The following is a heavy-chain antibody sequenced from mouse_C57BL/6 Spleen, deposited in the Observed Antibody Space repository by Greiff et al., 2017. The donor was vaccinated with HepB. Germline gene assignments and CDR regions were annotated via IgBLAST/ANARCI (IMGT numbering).Heavy chain of an antibody. Sequence: EVMLVESGGGLVKPGGSLKLSCAASGFTFSDYAMHWVRQAPEKGLEWVAYISSGSSTIYYADTVKGRFTISRDNAKNTLFLQMTSLRSEDTAMYYCAKIPFITTVVATDYYAMDYWGQGTSVTVSS. CDR3: AKIPFITTVVATDYYAMDY. D-gene: IGHD1-1*01. CDR2: ISSGSSTI. V-gene: IGHV5-17*01. CDR1: GFTFSDYA. J-gene: IGHJ4*01.